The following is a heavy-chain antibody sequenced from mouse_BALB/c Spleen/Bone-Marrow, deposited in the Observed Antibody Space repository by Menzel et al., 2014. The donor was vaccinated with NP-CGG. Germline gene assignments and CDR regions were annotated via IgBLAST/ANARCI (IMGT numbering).Heavy chain of an antibody. D-gene: IGHD4-1*01. CDR3: ARWEYYAMDY. CDR2: IDPANGNT. CDR1: GFNIKDTY. Sequence: VQLQQSGAELVKPGASVKLPCTASGFNIKDTYMHWVKQRPEQGLEWIGRIDPANGNTKYDPKFQGKATITAGTSSNTAYLQLSSLTSEDTAVYYCARWEYYAMDYWGQGTSVTVSS. V-gene: IGHV14-3*02. J-gene: IGHJ4*01.